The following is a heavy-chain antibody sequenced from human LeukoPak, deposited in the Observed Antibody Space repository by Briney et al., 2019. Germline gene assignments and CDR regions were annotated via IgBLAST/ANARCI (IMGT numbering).Heavy chain of an antibody. J-gene: IGHJ4*02. V-gene: IGHV3-72*01. CDR2: SRNKANSYTT. CDR3: ARNYYDSSRYYADY. Sequence: PGXGXGWXXXSRNKANSYTTEYAASVKGKFTVSRDDSKNSLYLQMNSLKTEDTAVYFCARNYYDSSRYYADYWGQGTLVTVSS. D-gene: IGHD3-22*01.